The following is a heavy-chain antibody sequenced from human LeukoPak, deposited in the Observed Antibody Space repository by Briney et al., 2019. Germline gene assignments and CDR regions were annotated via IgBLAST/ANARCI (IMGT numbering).Heavy chain of an antibody. CDR1: GYTVTSYD. J-gene: IGHJ5*02. CDR2: MNPNSGNT. CDR3: ARGWRSSLGNWFDP. V-gene: IGHV1-8*01. Sequence: GASVKVSCKASGYTVTSYDINWVRQATGPGLEWMGWMNPNSGNTGYAQKFQGRVTMTRNTSISTAYMELSSLRSEDTAVYYCARGWRSSLGNWFDPWGQGTLVTVSS. D-gene: IGHD6-13*01.